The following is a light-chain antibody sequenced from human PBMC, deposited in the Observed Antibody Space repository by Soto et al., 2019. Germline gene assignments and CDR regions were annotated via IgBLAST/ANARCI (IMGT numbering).Light chain of an antibody. V-gene: IGKV1-5*01. J-gene: IGKJ5*01. CDR2: DAS. Sequence: VHMTHSPSTLSASVLYRVTITGLSSQSIIIWLAWYQQKPGKAPKLLIYDASSLESGVPSRFSGSGSGTDFTLTISRLEPGDFALYYCQQYGGSPITFGQGTRLE. CDR1: QSIIIW. CDR3: QQYGGSPIT.